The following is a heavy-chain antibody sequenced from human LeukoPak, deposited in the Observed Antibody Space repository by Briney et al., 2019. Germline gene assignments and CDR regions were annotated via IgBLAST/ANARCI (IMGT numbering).Heavy chain of an antibody. CDR3: AKDHTAVAAHYYFDY. J-gene: IGHJ4*02. CDR1: GFTFSSYA. D-gene: IGHD6-19*01. Sequence: GGSLRLSCAASGFTFSSYAMSWVRQAPGKGLEWVSAISGSGGSTYYADSVKGRFTIPRDNSKNTLYLQMNSLRAEDTAVYYCAKDHTAVAAHYYFDYWGQGTLVTVSS. V-gene: IGHV3-23*01. CDR2: ISGSGGST.